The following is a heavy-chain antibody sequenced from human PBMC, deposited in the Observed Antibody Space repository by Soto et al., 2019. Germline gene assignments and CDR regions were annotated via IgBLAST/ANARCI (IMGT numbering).Heavy chain of an antibody. CDR2: INAGNGNT. J-gene: IGHJ4*02. D-gene: IGHD1-26*01. CDR3: ARHGRGGTEFDY. Sequence: QVQLVQSGAEVKKPGASVKVSCKASGYTFTSYAMHWVRQAPGQRLEWMGWINAGNGNTKYSQKFQGRVTITRDTIASTAYMELSSLRSEDKAVYYRARHGRGGTEFDYWGQGTLVTVSS. CDR1: GYTFTSYA. V-gene: IGHV1-3*01.